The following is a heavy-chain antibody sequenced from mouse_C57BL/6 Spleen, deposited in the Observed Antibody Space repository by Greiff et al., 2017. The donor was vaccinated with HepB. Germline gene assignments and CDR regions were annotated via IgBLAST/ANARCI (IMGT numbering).Heavy chain of an antibody. CDR3: ARDYYGSSYFDY. CDR2: ISDGGSYT. D-gene: IGHD1-1*01. CDR1: GFTFSSNA. Sequence: VQLKESGGGLVKPGGSLKLSCAASGFTFSSNALSWFPQNPEKRLDWFATISDGGSYTYYPDNVKGRFTISRDNAKNNLYLQMSHLKSEDTAMYYCARDYYGSSYFDYWGQGTTLTVSS. V-gene: IGHV5-4*01. J-gene: IGHJ2*01.